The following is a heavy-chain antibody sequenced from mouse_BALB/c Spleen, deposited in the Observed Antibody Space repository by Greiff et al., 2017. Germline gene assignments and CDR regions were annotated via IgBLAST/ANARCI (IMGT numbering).Heavy chain of an antibody. CDR3: AREDYYGDVDY. Sequence: EVQVQESGAGLVQPGGSRKLSCAASGFTFSSFGMHWVRQAPGKGLEWVAYISSGSSTIYYADTVKGRFTISRDNPKNTLFLQMTRLRSEDTAMYYRAREDYYGDVDYWGQGTTVTVSS. V-gene: IGHV5-17*02. CDR1: GFTFSSFG. J-gene: IGHJ2*01. D-gene: IGHD1-2*01. CDR2: ISSGSSTI.